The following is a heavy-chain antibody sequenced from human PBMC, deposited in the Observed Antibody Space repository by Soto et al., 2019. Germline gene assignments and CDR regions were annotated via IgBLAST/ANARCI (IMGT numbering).Heavy chain of an antibody. CDR1: GFTFSSYG. CDR3: AKMATITTFDY. CDR2: ISYDGSNK. V-gene: IGHV3-30*18. Sequence: QVQLVESGGGVVQPGRSLRLSCAASGFTFSSYGMHWVRQAPGKGLEWVAVISYDGSNKYYADSVKGRFTISRDNSKNTLYLQMNSLRAEDTAVYYCAKMATITTFDYWGQGTLVTVSS. D-gene: IGHD5-12*01. J-gene: IGHJ4*02.